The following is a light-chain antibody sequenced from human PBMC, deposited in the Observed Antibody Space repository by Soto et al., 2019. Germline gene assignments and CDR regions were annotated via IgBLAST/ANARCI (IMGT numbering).Light chain of an antibody. CDR2: AAS. CDR1: QGIGCS. CDR3: QQLNSYPLFT. V-gene: IGKV1-9*01. J-gene: IGKJ3*01. Sequence: IQLTQSPSSLSASVGDSVTITCRASQGIGCSLAWYQQKPGKSPKLLIYAASILHTGVPSRFSGSGSGTVFTLTISSLRPEDLGTYYCQQLNSYPLFTFGPGTKVDIK.